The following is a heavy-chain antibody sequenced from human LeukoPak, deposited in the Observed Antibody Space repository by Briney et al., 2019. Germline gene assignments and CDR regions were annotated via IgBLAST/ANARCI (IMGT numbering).Heavy chain of an antibody. CDR1: GFTFSTYS. CDR3: TRGGAYGMDV. J-gene: IGHJ6*02. CDR2: ISSGSTTI. V-gene: IGHV3-48*01. Sequence: GGSLRLSCAVSGFTFSTYSMNWVRQAPGKGLEWVSYISSGSTTIYYPDSVKGRFTVSRDNAKSSLYQQMNSLRVEDTAVYYCTRGGAYGMDVWGQGTTVTVSS.